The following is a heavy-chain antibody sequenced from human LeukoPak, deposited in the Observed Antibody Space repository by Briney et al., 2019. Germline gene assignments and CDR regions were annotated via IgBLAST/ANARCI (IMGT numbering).Heavy chain of an antibody. J-gene: IGHJ4*02. CDR2: ISSSGSYI. CDR1: GFTFSSYS. V-gene: IGHV3-21*04. Sequence: GGSLRLSCAASGFTFSSYSMNWVRQAPGKGLEWVSSISSSGSYISYADSVKGRFTLSRDNSKNTLYLQMNSLRAEDTAIYYCAKGPRYDTSGYYHYEDWGQGTLVTVSS. D-gene: IGHD3-22*01. CDR3: AKGPRYDTSGYYHYED.